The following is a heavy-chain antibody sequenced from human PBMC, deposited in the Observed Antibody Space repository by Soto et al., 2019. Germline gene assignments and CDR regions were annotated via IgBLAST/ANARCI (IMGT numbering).Heavy chain of an antibody. CDR2: ITPFNGNT. Sequence: SVKVSCKASGYTFTYRYLHWVRQAPGQALEWMGWITPFNGNTNYAQKFQDRVIITRDRSMSTAYMELSSLRSEDTAMYYCATSGSYYYAFDIWGQGTMVTVSS. V-gene: IGHV1-45*02. CDR1: GYTFTYRY. CDR3: ATSGSYYYAFDI. J-gene: IGHJ3*02. D-gene: IGHD1-26*01.